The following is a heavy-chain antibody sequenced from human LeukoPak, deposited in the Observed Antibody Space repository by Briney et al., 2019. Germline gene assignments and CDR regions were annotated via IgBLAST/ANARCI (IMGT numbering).Heavy chain of an antibody. Sequence: GESLKISCKGSGYSFTTYWIVWVRQMPGKGLEWMGIIYPGDSDTRYSPSFQGQVTVSADRSTNTAYLQLNSLKASDTAMYYCARQRDYGDDIYSRYFDYWGQGVLVTVSS. J-gene: IGHJ4*02. CDR1: GYSFTTYW. D-gene: IGHD4-17*01. CDR3: ARQRDYGDDIYSRYFDY. CDR2: IYPGDSDT. V-gene: IGHV5-51*01.